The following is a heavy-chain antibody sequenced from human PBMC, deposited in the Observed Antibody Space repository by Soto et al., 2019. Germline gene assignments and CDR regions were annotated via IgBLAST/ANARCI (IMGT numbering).Heavy chain of an antibody. J-gene: IGHJ3*02. D-gene: IGHD2-21*02. CDR1: GFTFSSYS. CDR3: ARDSGYCGGDCLAFDI. Sequence: GGSLRLSCAASGFTFSSYSMNWVRQAPGKGLEWVSSISSSSSYIYYADSVKGRFTISRDNAKNSLYLQMNSLRAEDTAVYYCARDSGYCGGDCLAFDIWGQGTMVTVSS. CDR2: ISSSSSYI. V-gene: IGHV3-21*01.